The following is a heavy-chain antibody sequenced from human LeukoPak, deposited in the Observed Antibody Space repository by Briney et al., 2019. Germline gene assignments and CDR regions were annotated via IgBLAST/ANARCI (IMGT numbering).Heavy chain of an antibody. V-gene: IGHV3-21*01. CDR1: GFTFSSYS. J-gene: IGHJ3*02. CDR3: ARGGDRYCSGGSCYHDAFDI. D-gene: IGHD2-15*01. Sequence: GSLRLSCAASGFTFSSYSMNWVRQAPGKGLEWVSSISSSSSYIYYADSVKGRFTISRDNAKNSLYLQMNSLRAEDTAVYYCARGGDRYCSGGSCYHDAFDIWGQGTMVTVSS. CDR2: ISSSSSYI.